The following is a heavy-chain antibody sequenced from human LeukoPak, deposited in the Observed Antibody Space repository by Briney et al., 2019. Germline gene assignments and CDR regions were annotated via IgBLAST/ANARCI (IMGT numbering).Heavy chain of an antibody. CDR3: ARADNLNAFDY. CDR1: GGSISSGGYF. Sequence: SETLSLTCTVSGGSISSGGYFWSWIRQHPGKGLEWIGSISSSGSTLYSPSLKRRVTISVDTSKNQFSLNLSSVTAADTAVYYCARADNLNAFDYWGQGTRVTVSS. D-gene: IGHD1-1*01. V-gene: IGHV4-31*03. J-gene: IGHJ4*02. CDR2: ISSSGST.